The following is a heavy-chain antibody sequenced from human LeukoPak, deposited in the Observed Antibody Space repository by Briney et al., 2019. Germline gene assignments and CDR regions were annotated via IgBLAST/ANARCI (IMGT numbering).Heavy chain of an antibody. CDR3: AKDQVGATSP. V-gene: IGHV3-23*01. Sequence: GGSLRLSCAASGFTFSNSALSWVRQAPGKGLEWVSDISGSGGSTYYADSVKGRFTISRDNSKNTLYLQMNSLRAEDTAVYYCAKDQVGATSPWGQGTLVTVSS. J-gene: IGHJ5*02. CDR1: GFTFSNSA. D-gene: IGHD1-26*01. CDR2: ISGSGGST.